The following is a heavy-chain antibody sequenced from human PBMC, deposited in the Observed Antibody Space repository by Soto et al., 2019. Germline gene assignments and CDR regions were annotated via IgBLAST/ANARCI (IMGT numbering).Heavy chain of an antibody. CDR1: GGSISSYY. CDR2: IYYSGST. CDR3: ARSAARPVYYMDV. D-gene: IGHD6-6*01. V-gene: IGHV4-59*08. J-gene: IGHJ6*03. Sequence: SETLSLTCTVSGGSISSYYWSWIRQPPGKGLEWIGYIYYSGSTNYNPSLKSRVTISVDTSKNQFSLKLSPVTAADTAVYYCARSAARPVYYMDVWGKGTTVTVSS.